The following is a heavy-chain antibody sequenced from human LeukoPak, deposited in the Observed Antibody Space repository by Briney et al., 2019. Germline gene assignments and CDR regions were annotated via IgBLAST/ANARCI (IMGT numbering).Heavy chain of an antibody. CDR3: ARGSDGTDY. V-gene: IGHV3-48*03. Sequence: GGSLRLSCAASGFTFSSYEMNWVRQAPGKGLEWVSSVDYSGGDTHYADSVMGRFTISRDNAKNSLYLQMNSLRAEDTAVYFCARGSDGTDYWGQGTLVTVSS. J-gene: IGHJ4*02. D-gene: IGHD1-26*01. CDR2: VDYSGGDT. CDR1: GFTFSSYE.